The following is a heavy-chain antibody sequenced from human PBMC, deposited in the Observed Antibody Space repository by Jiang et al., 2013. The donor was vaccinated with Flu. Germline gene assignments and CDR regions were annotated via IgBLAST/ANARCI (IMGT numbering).Heavy chain of an antibody. D-gene: IGHD1-26*01. CDR3: ARQWDDTGNYYARAHFDS. J-gene: IGHJ4*02. CDR2: IYSGST. V-gene: IGHV4-39*01. CDR1: GDSISSSSCY. Sequence: PGLVKPSETLSLTCAVSGDSISSSSCYWGWIRQPPGKGLEWIASIYSGSTYYNPSLKSRITMSVDTSKNQFSLNLRSVTAADTAVYYCARQWDDTGNYYARAHFDSWGQGTRVTVSS.